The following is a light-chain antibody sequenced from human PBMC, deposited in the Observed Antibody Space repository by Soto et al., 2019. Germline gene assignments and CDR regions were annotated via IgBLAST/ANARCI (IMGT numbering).Light chain of an antibody. J-gene: IGLJ1*01. CDR3: AAWDDSLNAYV. CDR1: SSNIGNNA. V-gene: IGLV1-36*01. Sequence: QSVLTQPPSVSEAPRQRVTISCSGSSSNIGNNAVNWYQQLPGQAPKIVIYYDDLLTSGVSDRFSGSKSGTSASLAISDVQSDDEADDYCAAWDDSLNAYVFGPGTKLTVL. CDR2: YDD.